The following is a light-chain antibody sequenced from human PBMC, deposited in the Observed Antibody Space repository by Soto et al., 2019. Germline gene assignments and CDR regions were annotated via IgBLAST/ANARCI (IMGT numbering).Light chain of an antibody. J-gene: IGKJ1*01. CDR2: AAS. Sequence: DIQMTQSPSSLSASVRDRVTITCRASQSISSDLNWYQQKPGKAPKLLIFAASSLQSGVPSRFSGSGSGTHFTLTVSSLQPEAFATYYCQHSYTTPRTFGQGTKVDIK. V-gene: IGKV1-39*01. CDR1: QSISSD. CDR3: QHSYTTPRT.